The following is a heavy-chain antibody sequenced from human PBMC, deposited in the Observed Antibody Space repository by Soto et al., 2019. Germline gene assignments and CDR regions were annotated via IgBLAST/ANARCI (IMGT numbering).Heavy chain of an antibody. CDR2: ISGSGGST. Sequence: PGGSLRLSCAASGFTFSSYAMSWVRQAPGKGLEWVSAISGSGGSTYYADSVKGRFTISRDNSKNTLYLQMNSLRAEDTAVYYCAKGGKYYYDSSGYMGLHPWGQGTLVTVSS. CDR1: GFTFSSYA. D-gene: IGHD3-22*01. CDR3: AKGGKYYYDSSGYMGLHP. J-gene: IGHJ5*02. V-gene: IGHV3-23*01.